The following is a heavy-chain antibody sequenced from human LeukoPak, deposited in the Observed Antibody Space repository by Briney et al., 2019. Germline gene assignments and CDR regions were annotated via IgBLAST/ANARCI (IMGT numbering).Heavy chain of an antibody. Sequence: GASVKVSCKASGGTFSSYAISWVRQAPGQGLEWMGRIIPILGIANYAQKFQGRVTITADKSTSTAYMELNSLRAEDTAVYYCAKDRDGSSWERFFDYWGQGTLVTVSS. CDR1: GGTFSSYA. CDR2: IIPILGIA. CDR3: AKDRDGSSWERFFDY. V-gene: IGHV1-69*04. J-gene: IGHJ4*02. D-gene: IGHD6-13*01.